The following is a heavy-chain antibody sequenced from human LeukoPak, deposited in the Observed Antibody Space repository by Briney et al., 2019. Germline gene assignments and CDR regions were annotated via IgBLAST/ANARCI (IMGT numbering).Heavy chain of an antibody. CDR2: INHSGST. CDR3: TRGPYSNLGRFDY. CDR1: GGSISSGGYY. V-gene: IGHV4-61*08. J-gene: IGHJ4*02. Sequence: SETLSLTCTVSGGSISSGGYYWSWIRQPPGKGLEWIGEINHSGSTNYNPSLKSRVTISVDTSKNQFSLKLSSVIAADTAMYYCTRGPYSNLGRFDYWGQGTLVTVSS. D-gene: IGHD4-11*01.